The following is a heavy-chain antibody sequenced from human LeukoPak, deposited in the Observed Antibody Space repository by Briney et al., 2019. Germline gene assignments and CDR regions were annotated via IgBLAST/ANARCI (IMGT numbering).Heavy chain of an antibody. CDR2: IDPSDSYT. D-gene: IGHD5-24*01. V-gene: IGHV5-10-1*01. Sequence: GESLRISCKGSGYSFTTYWITWVRQMPGKGLEWRGRIDPSDSYTNYSPSFQGHFTISADKSISTAYLQWSTLKASDTATYYCARRKGDGYNSPFDYGGQGTLVTVPS. CDR1: GYSFTTYW. J-gene: IGHJ4*02. CDR3: ARRKGDGYNSPFDY.